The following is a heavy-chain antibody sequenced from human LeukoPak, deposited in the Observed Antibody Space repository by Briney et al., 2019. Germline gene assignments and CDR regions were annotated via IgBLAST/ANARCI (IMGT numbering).Heavy chain of an antibody. CDR2: IIPTFGTA. J-gene: IGHJ4*02. CDR3: ARVEAVAGTTADY. CDR1: GGTFSSYA. D-gene: IGHD6-19*01. Sequence: SVKVSCKASGGTFSSYAISWVRQAPGQGLEWMGGIIPTFGTANYAQKFQGRVTITADESTSTAYMELSSLRSEDTAVYYCARVEAVAGTTADYWGQGTLVTVSS. V-gene: IGHV1-69*13.